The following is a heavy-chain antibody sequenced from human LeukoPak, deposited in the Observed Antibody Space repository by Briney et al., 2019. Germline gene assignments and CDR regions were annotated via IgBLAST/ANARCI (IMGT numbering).Heavy chain of an antibody. J-gene: IGHJ4*02. D-gene: IGHD2-15*01. CDR2: ISSSGSTI. CDR1: GFTFSDYY. Sequence: GGSLRLSCAASGFTFSDYYMSWIRQAPGKGLEWVSYISSSGSTIYYADSVKGRFTISRDNAKNSLYLQMNSLRAEDTAVYYCARVSGSLIVVHSHVDYWGQGTLVTVSS. V-gene: IGHV3-11*01. CDR3: ARVSGSLIVVHSHVDY.